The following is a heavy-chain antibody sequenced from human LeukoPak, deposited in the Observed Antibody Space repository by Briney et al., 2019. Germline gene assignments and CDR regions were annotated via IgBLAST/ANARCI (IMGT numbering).Heavy chain of an antibody. V-gene: IGHV4-34*01. CDR1: GGSFSGYY. CDR3: ARGDIAVAGYRWYFDL. D-gene: IGHD6-19*01. Sequence: SETLSLTCAVYGGSFSGYYWSWIRQPPGEGLEWIGEISQSGSTNYNPSLKSRVTISVDTSKNQFSLRLSSVTAADTAVYYCARGDIAVAGYRWYFDLWGRGTLVTVSS. J-gene: IGHJ2*01. CDR2: ISQSGST.